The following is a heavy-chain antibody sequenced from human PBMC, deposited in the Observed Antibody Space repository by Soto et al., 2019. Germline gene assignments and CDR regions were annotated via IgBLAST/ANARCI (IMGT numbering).Heavy chain of an antibody. V-gene: IGHV4-59*01. D-gene: IGHD3-22*01. CDR2: IYYSGST. CDR3: AREVAIVGAFDI. CDR1: GGSISSYY. Sequence: SETLSLTCTVSGGSISSYYWSWIRQPPGKGLEWIGYIYYSGSTNYNPSLKSRVTISVDTSKNQFSLKLSSVTAADTAVYYCAREVAIVGAFDICGQGTMVTV. J-gene: IGHJ3*02.